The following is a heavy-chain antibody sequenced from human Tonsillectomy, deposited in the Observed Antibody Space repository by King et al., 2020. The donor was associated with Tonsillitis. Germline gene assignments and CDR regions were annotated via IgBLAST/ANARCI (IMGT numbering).Heavy chain of an antibody. CDR3: ARQRSILYYYDSSGYHHAVGAFDI. V-gene: IGHV5-51*01. J-gene: IGHJ3*02. CDR2: IYPGDSDT. D-gene: IGHD3-22*01. CDR1: GHSITSYW. Sequence: VQLVESGAEVKKPGESLKISCKGSGHSITSYWIAWVRQMPGKGLEWMGIIYPGDSDTRYSPSFQGQVTISADKSISTAYLQWSSLKASDTAMYYCARQRSILYYYDSSGYHHAVGAFDIWGQGTMVTVSS.